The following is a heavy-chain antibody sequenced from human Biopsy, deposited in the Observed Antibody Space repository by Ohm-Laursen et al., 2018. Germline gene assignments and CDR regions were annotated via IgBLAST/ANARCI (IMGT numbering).Heavy chain of an antibody. D-gene: IGHD3-9*01. CDR1: GGTFSNYG. Sequence: VASVKVSCKAPGGTFSNYGVNWVRQAPGQGLEWMGWINPKSGGTHYLEKFRGRVTMTRDTSISTAYMEVSSLRSDDTAVYYCAIDGNDFLTDYLKIDQWGQGTLVTVSS. V-gene: IGHV1-2*02. CDR2: INPKSGGT. J-gene: IGHJ4*02. CDR3: AIDGNDFLTDYLKIDQ.